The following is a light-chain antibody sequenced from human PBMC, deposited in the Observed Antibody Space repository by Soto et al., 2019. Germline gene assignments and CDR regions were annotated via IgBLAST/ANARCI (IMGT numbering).Light chain of an antibody. CDR2: GAS. Sequence: EIELTQSPATLSVSAGGTVTLSCRASQSIRTNVAWYQQIPGQAPSLLVYGASTRATGVPARFSGSGSGIEFTLTISSLQYEDSACYYCQQYFNWPLTWTFGPGTKVKIK. V-gene: IGKV3-15*01. CDR1: QSIRTN. J-gene: IGKJ1*01. CDR3: QQYFNWPLTWT.